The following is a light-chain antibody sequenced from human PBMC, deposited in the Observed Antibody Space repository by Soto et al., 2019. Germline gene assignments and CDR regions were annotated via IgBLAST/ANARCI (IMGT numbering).Light chain of an antibody. J-gene: IGKJ4*01. CDR3: QQRSKWRLT. Sequence: EIVLTQSPATLSLSPLERATLSCRASQSVSSYLAWYQQKPGQAPRLLIYDASNRATGIPARLSGSGSGTDFTLTISSLEPEDFAVYYCQQRSKWRLTFGGGTKVDIK. CDR1: QSVSSY. CDR2: DAS. V-gene: IGKV3-11*01.